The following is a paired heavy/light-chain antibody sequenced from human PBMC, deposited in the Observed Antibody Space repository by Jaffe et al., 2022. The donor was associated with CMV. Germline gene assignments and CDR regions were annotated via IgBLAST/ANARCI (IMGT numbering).Light chain of an antibody. J-gene: IGKJ3*01. CDR1: QSVSSN. CDR3: QQYNNWPAGT. CDR2: GAS. V-gene: IGKV3-15*01. Sequence: EIVMTQSPATLSVSPGERATLSCRASQSVSSNLAWYQQKPGQAPRLLIYGASTRATGIPARFSGSGSGTEFTLTISSLQSEDFAVYYCQQYNNWPAGTFGPGTKVDIK.
Heavy chain of an antibody. Sequence: EVQLVETGGGLIQPGGSLRLSCAASGFTVSSNYMSWVRQAPGKGLEWVSVIYSGGSTYYADSVKGRFTISRDNSKNTLYLQMNSLRAEDTAVYYCARGVWAYSYGRPPFYYYYMDVWGKGTTVTVSS. J-gene: IGHJ6*03. CDR1: GFTVSSNY. V-gene: IGHV3-53*02. CDR3: ARGVWAYSYGRPPFYYYYMDV. CDR2: IYSGGST. D-gene: IGHD5-18*01.